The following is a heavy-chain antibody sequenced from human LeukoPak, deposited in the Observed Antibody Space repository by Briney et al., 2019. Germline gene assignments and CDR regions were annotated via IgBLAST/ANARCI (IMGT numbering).Heavy chain of an antibody. CDR3: ARHKPTGSYPLEL. Sequence: SETLSLTCTVSGGSIKSYYWSWLRQPPGKGLEWIGHVYYSGRTTYNPSLRSRLTISVDTSTSQLSLKLSSVTAADTAVYYCARHKPTGSYPLELWGQGTLVTVSS. CDR2: VYYSGRT. CDR1: GGSIKSYY. D-gene: IGHD3-10*01. V-gene: IGHV4-59*08. J-gene: IGHJ4*02.